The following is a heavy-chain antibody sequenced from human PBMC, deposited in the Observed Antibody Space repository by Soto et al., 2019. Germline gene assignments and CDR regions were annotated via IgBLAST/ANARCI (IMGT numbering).Heavy chain of an antibody. D-gene: IGHD6-19*01. V-gene: IGHV4-59*01. CDR3: ARDSSGWSNTIDY. J-gene: IGHJ4*02. Sequence: SETLSLTCTVSGGSISSYYWSWIRQPPGKGLEWIGYIYYSGSTNYNPSLKSRVTISVDTSKNQFSLKLSSVTAADTAVYYCARDSSGWSNTIDYWGQGTLVTVSS. CDR2: IYYSGST. CDR1: GGSISSYY.